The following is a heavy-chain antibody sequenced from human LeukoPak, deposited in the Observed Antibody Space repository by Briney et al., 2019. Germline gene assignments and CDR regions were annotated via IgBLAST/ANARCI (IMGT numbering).Heavy chain of an antibody. Sequence: GGSLRLSCAASGFTFSSYGMHWVRQAPGKGLEWVAVIWYDGSNKYYADSVKGRFTISRDNSKNTLYLQMNSLRAEDTAVYYCARDRGGEEDAFDIWGQGTMVTVSS. V-gene: IGHV3-33*08. CDR2: IWYDGSNK. CDR3: ARDRGGEEDAFDI. CDR1: GFTFSSYG. J-gene: IGHJ3*02. D-gene: IGHD3-10*01.